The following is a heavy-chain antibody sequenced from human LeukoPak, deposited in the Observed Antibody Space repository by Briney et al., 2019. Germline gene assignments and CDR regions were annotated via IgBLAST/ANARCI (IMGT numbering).Heavy chain of an antibody. CDR1: GYTLTELS. D-gene: IGHD2-15*01. CDR3: ATGRGSCSGGSCYEDY. V-gene: IGHV1-24*01. CDR2: FDPEDGET. Sequence: ASVKVSCKVSGYTLTELSMHWVRQAPGKGLEWMGGFDPEDGETTYAQKFQGRVTMTEDTSTDTAYMELSSLRSEDTAVYYCATGRGSCSGGSCYEDYWGQGTLVTVSS. J-gene: IGHJ4*02.